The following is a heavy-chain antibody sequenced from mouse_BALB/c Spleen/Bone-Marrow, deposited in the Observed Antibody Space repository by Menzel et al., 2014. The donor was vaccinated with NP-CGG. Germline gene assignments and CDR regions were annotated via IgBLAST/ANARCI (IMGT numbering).Heavy chain of an antibody. Sequence: VQLQQSGPELVKPGASVRISCKASGYTFTRYYIQWMKQRPGQGLEWIGWIYPGNVNTKYNEKFKGKATLTADKSSSTVYMQLSSLTSEDSAVYFCAMWLRRDYYAMDYWGQGTSVTVSS. J-gene: IGHJ4*01. CDR2: IYPGNVNT. V-gene: IGHV1S56*01. D-gene: IGHD2-2*01. CDR1: GYTFTRYY. CDR3: AMWLRRDYYAMDY.